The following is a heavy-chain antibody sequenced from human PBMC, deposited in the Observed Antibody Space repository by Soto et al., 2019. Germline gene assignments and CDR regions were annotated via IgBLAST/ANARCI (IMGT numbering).Heavy chain of an antibody. Sequence: PGGSLRLSCAASGFTFSSYAMHWVRQAPGKGLEYVSAISSNGGSTYYANSVKGRFTISRDNSKNTLYLQMGSLRAEDMAVYYCARGTEYSYGPYDAFDIWGQGTMVTVSS. CDR3: ARGTEYSYGPYDAFDI. CDR2: ISSNGGST. J-gene: IGHJ3*02. V-gene: IGHV3-64*01. CDR1: GFTFSSYA. D-gene: IGHD5-18*01.